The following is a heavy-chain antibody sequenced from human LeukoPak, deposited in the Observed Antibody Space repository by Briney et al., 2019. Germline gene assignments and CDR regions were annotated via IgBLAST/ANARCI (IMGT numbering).Heavy chain of an antibody. Sequence: KSSETLSLTCTVSGGSIYSSSYYWGWVRQPPGKGLEWLDSIYYSGTTYYHPSLKSRVSILADTSKNHFSLKLSSVTAADTAVYYCAREPRDSTPFDYWGQGTLVTVSS. CDR2: IYYSGTT. V-gene: IGHV4-39*07. CDR1: GGSIYSSSYY. J-gene: IGHJ4*02. CDR3: AREPRDSTPFDY. D-gene: IGHD2-15*01.